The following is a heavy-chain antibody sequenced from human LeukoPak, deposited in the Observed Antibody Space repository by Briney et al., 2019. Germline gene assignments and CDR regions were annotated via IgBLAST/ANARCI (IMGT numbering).Heavy chain of an antibody. V-gene: IGHV4-34*01. J-gene: IGHJ5*02. CDR2: INHSGST. CDR3: ARGQGSSSSTRFDP. Sequence: SETLSLTCAVYGGSFSGYYWGWIPQPPGKGLEWIGEINHSGSTNYNPSLKSRVTISVDTSKNQFSLKLSSVTAADTAVYYCARGQGSSSSTRFDPWGQGTLVTVSS. CDR1: GGSFSGYY. D-gene: IGHD6-6*01.